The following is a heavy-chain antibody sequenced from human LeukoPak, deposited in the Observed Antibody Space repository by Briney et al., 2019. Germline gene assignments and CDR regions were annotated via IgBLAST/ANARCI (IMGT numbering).Heavy chain of an antibody. D-gene: IGHD5-18*01. CDR3: ARRLDSYGCGYFDY. CDR2: VYYSGST. J-gene: IGHJ4*02. CDR1: GGSMSSYY. V-gene: IGHV4-59*08. Sequence: SETLSLTCTVSGGSMSSYYWSWIRKPPGKGLEWIGHVYYSGSTNYNPSLKSRVTISVDTSKKQFSLKLSSVTAADTAVYYCARRLDSYGCGYFDYWGQGTLVTVSS.